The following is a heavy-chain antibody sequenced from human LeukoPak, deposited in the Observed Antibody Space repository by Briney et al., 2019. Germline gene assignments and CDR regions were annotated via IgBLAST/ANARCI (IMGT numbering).Heavy chain of an antibody. CDR2: INADASHT. CDR1: GFTLSSSA. D-gene: IGHD2-15*01. V-gene: IGHV3-23*01. J-gene: IGHJ4*02. CDR3: ARQLGHCSEGTWYFSS. Sequence: PGGSLRLSCAPSGFTLSSSAMSWVRQPPGNGLEWVSAINADASHTYYADSVKGRFTISRDNSENTLFLQVSSLRAEDRGIYYCARQLGHCSEGTWYFSSWGQGTLVSVCS.